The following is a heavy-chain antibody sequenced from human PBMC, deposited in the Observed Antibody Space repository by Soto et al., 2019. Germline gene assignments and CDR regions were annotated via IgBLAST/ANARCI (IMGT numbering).Heavy chain of an antibody. CDR1: GFTYSTYT. CDR2: IWSDGNNK. D-gene: IGHD3-9*01. V-gene: IGHV3-33*08. J-gene: IGHJ4*02. Sequence: GGSLRLSCAASGFTYSTYTMHWVRQAPGKGLEWVAVIWSDGNNKYYADYVKGRFTISRDNSKKTLYLQMNSLRAEDTAVYYCARVFDTYYFDSWGQGNMVTVSS. CDR3: ARVFDTYYFDS.